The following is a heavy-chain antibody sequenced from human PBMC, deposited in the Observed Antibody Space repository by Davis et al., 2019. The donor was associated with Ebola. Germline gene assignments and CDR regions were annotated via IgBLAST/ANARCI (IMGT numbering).Heavy chain of an antibody. CDR2: INPSGGST. Sequence: ASSLVSSNASAYTFASYYMHCVRHAPRQGLEWMGIINPSGGSTSYAQKFQGRVTITADKSTSTAYMELSSLRSEDTAVYYCARDDYWSGENWFDPWGQGTLVTVSS. V-gene: IGHV1-46*01. CDR3: ARDDYWSGENWFDP. CDR1: AYTFASYY. D-gene: IGHD3-10*01. J-gene: IGHJ5*02.